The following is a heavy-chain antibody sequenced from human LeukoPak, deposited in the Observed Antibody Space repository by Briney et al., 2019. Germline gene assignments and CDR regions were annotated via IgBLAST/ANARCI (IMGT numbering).Heavy chain of an antibody. D-gene: IGHD5-12*01. V-gene: IGHV3-21*01. CDR3: AGYSGYDGGAFDI. CDR1: GFTLNNYA. Sequence: PGGSLGLSCAASGFTLNNYAMNWVRQAPGKGLEWVSTIGNSGRYINYVASVKGRFTISRDNAKNSVYLHMSSLRAEDTAHYYCAGYSGYDGGAFDIWGQGTMVTVSS. CDR2: IGNSGRYI. J-gene: IGHJ3*02.